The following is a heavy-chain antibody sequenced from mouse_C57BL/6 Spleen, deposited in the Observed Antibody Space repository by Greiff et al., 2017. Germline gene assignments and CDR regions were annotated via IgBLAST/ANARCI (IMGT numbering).Heavy chain of an antibody. D-gene: IGHD4-1*01. CDR3: ARDLGLAWFAY. V-gene: IGHV1-61*01. CDR2: IYPSDSET. Sequence: QVQLQQPGAELVRPGSSVKLSCKASGYTFTSYWMAWVKQRPGQGLEWIGNIYPSDSETHYNQKFKDKATLTVDKSSSTAYMQLSSLTSEDSAVYYCARDLGLAWFAYWGQGTLVTVSA. CDR1: GYTFTSYW. J-gene: IGHJ3*01.